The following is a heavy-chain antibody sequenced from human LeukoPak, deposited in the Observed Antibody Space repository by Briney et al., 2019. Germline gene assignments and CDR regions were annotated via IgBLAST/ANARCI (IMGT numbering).Heavy chain of an antibody. D-gene: IGHD2-21*02. CDR1: GGSISSGDYY. CDR2: IYYSGST. V-gene: IGHV4-30-4*01. Sequence: SQTLSLTCTVSGGSISSGDYYWSWIRQPPGKGLEWIGYIYYSGSTYYNPSLKSRVTISVDTSNNQFSLKLSSVTAADTAVYYCARVAYCGGDCYSEPIDYWGQGTLVTVSS. CDR3: ARVAYCGGDCYSEPIDY. J-gene: IGHJ4*02.